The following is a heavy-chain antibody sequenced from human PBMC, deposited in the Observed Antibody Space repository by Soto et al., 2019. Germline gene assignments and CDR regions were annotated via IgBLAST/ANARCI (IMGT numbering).Heavy chain of an antibody. CDR2: TNSGGNP. Sequence: QVQLQESGPGRLKPSETLSLTCTVSVGPIISDSWNWFRQPTGKGLEWIGNTNSGGNPNYSPSRKRRVTISVDTSKNQFSLKLSSVTAADTAVYYCASFGGLGSSSYGMDVWGQGTTVTVSS. CDR1: VGPIISDS. D-gene: IGHD2-15*01. J-gene: IGHJ6*02. V-gene: IGHV4-59*01. CDR3: ASFGGLGSSSYGMDV.